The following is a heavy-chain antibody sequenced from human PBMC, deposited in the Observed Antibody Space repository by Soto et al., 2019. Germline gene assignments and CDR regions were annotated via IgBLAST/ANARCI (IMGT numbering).Heavy chain of an antibody. CDR1: GGTFSSYA. Sequence: SVKVSCKASGGTFSSYAISWVRQAPGQGLEWMGGIIPIFGTANYAQKFQGRVTITADESTSTAYMELSSLRSEDTAVYYFAIDLVAAAGSGDYYYYGMDVWGQGTTVTVSS. V-gene: IGHV1-69*13. D-gene: IGHD6-13*01. J-gene: IGHJ6*02. CDR2: IIPIFGTA. CDR3: AIDLVAAAGSGDYYYYGMDV.